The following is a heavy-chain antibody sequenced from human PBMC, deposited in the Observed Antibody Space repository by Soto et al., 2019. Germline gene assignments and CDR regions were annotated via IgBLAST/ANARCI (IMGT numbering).Heavy chain of an antibody. Sequence: LRLSCAASGFTFSSYAMSWVRQAPGKGLEWVSAISGSGGSTYYADSVKGRFTISRDNSKNTLYLQMNSLRAEDTAVYYCAKSAVARQYYYYGMDIWGQGTTVTVSS. CDR3: AKSAVARQYYYYGMDI. V-gene: IGHV3-23*01. D-gene: IGHD6-19*01. CDR2: ISGSGGST. J-gene: IGHJ6*02. CDR1: GFTFSSYA.